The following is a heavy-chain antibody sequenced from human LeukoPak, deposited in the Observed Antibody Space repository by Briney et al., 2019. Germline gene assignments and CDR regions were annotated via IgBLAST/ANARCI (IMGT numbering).Heavy chain of an antibody. D-gene: IGHD2-2*01. CDR2: INARGDT. J-gene: IGHJ5*02. CDR1: GGSFSGYY. Sequence: SETLSLTCAVYGGSFSGYYWSWIRQPPGKGLEWIGEINARGDTNYNPPLKSRVTISVDTSKKQFSLRLTSMIAADTALYYCARGQVPAARGYNWFDPWGQGTLVTVSS. CDR3: ARGQVPAARGYNWFDP. V-gene: IGHV4-34*01.